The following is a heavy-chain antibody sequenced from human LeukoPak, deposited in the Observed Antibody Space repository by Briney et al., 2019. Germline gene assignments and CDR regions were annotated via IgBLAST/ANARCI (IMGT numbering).Heavy chain of an antibody. J-gene: IGHJ6*03. Sequence: SETLSLTCTVSGGSISSYYWSWIRQPPGKGLEWIGYIYYSGSTNYNPSLKSRVTISVDTSKNQFSLKLSSVTAADTAVYYCARSSGGYYVDYYYYYMDVWGKGTTVTVSS. CDR1: GGSISSYY. CDR2: IYYSGST. D-gene: IGHD3-22*01. CDR3: ARSSGGYYVDYYYYYMDV. V-gene: IGHV4-59*01.